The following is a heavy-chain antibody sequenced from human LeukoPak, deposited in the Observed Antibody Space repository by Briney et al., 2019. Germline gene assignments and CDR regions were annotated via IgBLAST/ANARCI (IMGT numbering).Heavy chain of an antibody. D-gene: IGHD2-15*01. CDR3: TTDDRVVVYAFDI. J-gene: IGHJ3*02. Sequence: PGGSLRLSCAASGFTFSSYWMNWARQAPGKGLEWVASINHNGNVNYYVDSVKGRFTISRDNAKNSLYLQMSNLRAEDTAVYYCTTDDRVVVYAFDIWGQGTMVTVSS. V-gene: IGHV3-7*03. CDR1: GFTFSSYW. CDR2: INHNGNVN.